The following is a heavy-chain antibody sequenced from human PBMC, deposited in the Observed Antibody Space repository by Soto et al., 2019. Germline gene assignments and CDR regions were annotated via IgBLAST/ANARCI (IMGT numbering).Heavy chain of an antibody. V-gene: IGHV3-30-3*01. Sequence: GGSLRLSCAASGFTFSSYAMHWVRQAPGKGLEWVAVISYDGSNKYYADSVKGRFTISRDNSKNTLYLQMNSLRAEDTAVYCCAGALTGDYYGMDVWGQGTTVTVSS. CDR1: GFTFSSYA. CDR3: AGALTGDYYGMDV. J-gene: IGHJ6*02. D-gene: IGHD3-9*01. CDR2: ISYDGSNK.